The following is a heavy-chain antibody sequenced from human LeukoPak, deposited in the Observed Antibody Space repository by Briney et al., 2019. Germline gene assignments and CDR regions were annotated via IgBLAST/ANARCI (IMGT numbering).Heavy chain of an antibody. CDR1: GFTVSSNY. J-gene: IGHJ4*02. D-gene: IGHD3-3*01. CDR2: IYSGGST. Sequence: GGSLRLSCAASGFTVSSNYMSWVRQAPGRGLEWVSVIYSGGSTYYADSVKGRFTISRDNAKNSLYLQMNSLRAEDTAVYYCARERLEFDYWGQGTLVTVSS. V-gene: IGHV3-53*01. CDR3: ARERLEFDY.